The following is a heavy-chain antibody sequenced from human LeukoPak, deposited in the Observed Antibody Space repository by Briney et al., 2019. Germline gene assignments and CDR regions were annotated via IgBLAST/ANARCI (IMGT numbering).Heavy chain of an antibody. CDR1: GGAFSSYT. CDR2: IIPILGIA. CDR3: ARGPRDSNYFSYYYYYYMDV. J-gene: IGHJ6*03. V-gene: IGHV1-69*02. D-gene: IGHD4-11*01. Sequence: ASVKVSCKASGGAFSSYTISWVRQAPGQGLEWMGRIIPILGIANYAQKFQGRVTITADKSTSTAYIELSSLRSEDTAVYYCARGPRDSNYFSYYYYYYMDVWGKGTTVTVSS.